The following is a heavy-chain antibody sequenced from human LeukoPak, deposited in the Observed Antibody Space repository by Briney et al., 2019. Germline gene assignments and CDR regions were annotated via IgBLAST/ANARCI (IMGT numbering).Heavy chain of an antibody. CDR2: IYYSGST. V-gene: IGHV4-59*01. CDR3: ARDRGVGYDFWSGYSSYPYYMDV. D-gene: IGHD3-3*01. CDR1: GGSISSYY. J-gene: IGHJ6*03. Sequence: SGTLSLTCTVSGGSISSYYWSWIRQPPGKGLEWIGYIYYSGSTNYNPSLKSRVTISVDTSKNQFSLKLSSVTAADTAVYYCARDRGVGYDFWSGYSSYPYYMDVWGKGTTVTVSS.